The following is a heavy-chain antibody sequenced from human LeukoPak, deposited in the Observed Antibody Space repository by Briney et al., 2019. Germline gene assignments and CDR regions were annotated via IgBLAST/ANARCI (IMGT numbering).Heavy chain of an antibody. CDR3: ARSTDLLEWLSFDS. CDR1: GDSLSSGSYY. D-gene: IGHD3-3*01. Sequence: SETLSLTCTVSGDSLSSGSYYWSWIRQPAGKGLEWIGRIFVSGGTNRNPSLKSRITMSLDTSENQFSLKLSSVTAADTAVYYCARSTDLLEWLSFDSWGQGTLVTVSS. V-gene: IGHV4-61*02. CDR2: IFVSGGT. J-gene: IGHJ4*02.